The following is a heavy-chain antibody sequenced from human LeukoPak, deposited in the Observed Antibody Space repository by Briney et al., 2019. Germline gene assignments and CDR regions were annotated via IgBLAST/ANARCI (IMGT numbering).Heavy chain of an antibody. CDR1: GGSFCGYY. D-gene: IGHD2-15*01. Sequence: KASETLSLTCAVYGGSFCGYYWSWIPQPPGKGLEWIGEINHSGSTNYNPPLKSRVTISVDTSKNQFSLKLSSVTAADTAVYYCARGRVTLLGVHAFDIWGQGTMVTVSS. CDR3: ARGRVTLLGVHAFDI. J-gene: IGHJ3*02. V-gene: IGHV4-34*01. CDR2: INHSGST.